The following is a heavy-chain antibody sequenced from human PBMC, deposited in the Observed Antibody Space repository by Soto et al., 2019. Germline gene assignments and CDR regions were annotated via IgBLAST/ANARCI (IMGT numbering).Heavy chain of an antibody. V-gene: IGHV4-30-2*01. Sequence: SETLSLTCAVSGGSISSGGYSWSWIRQPPGKGLEWIGYIYHSESTYYNPSLKSRVTISVDRSKNQFSLKLRSVTAADTAVYNYGSGSYYSGGAPWLSYMDVWGKGTTVTVSS. CDR2: IYHSEST. CDR3: GSGSYYSGGAPWLSYMDV. CDR1: GGSISSGGYS. J-gene: IGHJ6*03. D-gene: IGHD3-10*01.